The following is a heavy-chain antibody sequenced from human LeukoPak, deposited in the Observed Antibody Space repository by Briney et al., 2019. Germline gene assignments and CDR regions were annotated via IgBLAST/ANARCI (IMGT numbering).Heavy chain of an antibody. V-gene: IGHV3-30*02. Sequence: GGSLRLSCVASESTFSTDGMHWVRQTPGKGLEWVAFIRYDGSNKYYADSVKGRFTISRDNSKNTLYLQMNSLRAEDTAVYYCARDQRRIAAAGTPGDYWGQGTLVTVSS. CDR2: IRYDGSNK. CDR3: ARDQRRIAAAGTPGDY. D-gene: IGHD6-13*01. J-gene: IGHJ4*02. CDR1: ESTFSTDG.